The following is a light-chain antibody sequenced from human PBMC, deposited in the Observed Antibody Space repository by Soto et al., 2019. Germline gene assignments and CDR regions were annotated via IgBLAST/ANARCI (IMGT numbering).Light chain of an antibody. CDR2: GAS. J-gene: IGKJ4*01. V-gene: IGKV3-15*01. CDR3: QQYNKWPLT. Sequence: EIVMPQSPVPLSVSPGERATLSCRASQSVSGNLAWYQQKPGQAPRLLIYGASTRATGIPARFSGSGSGTEFTRTISSLQSEDFSGYCCQQYNKWPLTFGGGTKVEIK. CDR1: QSVSGN.